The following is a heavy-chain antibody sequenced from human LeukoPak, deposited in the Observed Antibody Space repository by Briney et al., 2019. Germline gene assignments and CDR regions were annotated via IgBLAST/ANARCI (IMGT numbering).Heavy chain of an antibody. D-gene: IGHD6-6*01. CDR1: GYTFTSYA. CDR2: INTNTGNP. V-gene: IGHV7-4-1*02. CDR3: ARVLSTGGARPDFYYYYMDV. Sequence: ASVKVSCKASGYTFTSYAMNWVRQAPGQGLEWMGWINTNTGNPTYAQGFTGRFVFSLDTSVSTAYLQISSLKAEDTAVYYCARVLSTGGARPDFYYYYMDVWGKGTTVTVSS. J-gene: IGHJ6*03.